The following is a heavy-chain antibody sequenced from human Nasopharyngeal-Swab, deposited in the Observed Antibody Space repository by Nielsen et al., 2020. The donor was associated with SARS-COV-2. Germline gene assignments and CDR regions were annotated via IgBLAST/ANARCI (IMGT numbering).Heavy chain of an antibody. J-gene: IGHJ4*02. Sequence: GESLKISCAASGFTFSSYWMSWVRQAPGKGLEWVANIKQDGSEKYYVDSVKGRFTISRDNAKNSLYLQMNSLGAEDTAVYYCARDLDYYDSSGYDYWGQGTLVTVSS. D-gene: IGHD3-22*01. CDR2: IKQDGSEK. CDR3: ARDLDYYDSSGYDY. V-gene: IGHV3-7*01. CDR1: GFTFSSYW.